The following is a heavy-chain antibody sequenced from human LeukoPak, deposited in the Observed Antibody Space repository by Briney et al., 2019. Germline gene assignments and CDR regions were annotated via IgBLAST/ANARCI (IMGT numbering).Heavy chain of an antibody. V-gene: IGHV3-30-3*01. J-gene: IGHJ5*02. CDR1: GFTFSSYA. CDR3: ARELEKTPANWFDP. CDR2: ISYDGSNK. Sequence: GGFLRLSCAASGFTFSSYAMHWVRQAPGKGLEWVAVISYDGSNKYYADSVKGRFTISRDNSKNTLYLQMNSLRAEDTAVYYCARELEKTPANWFDPWGQGTLVTVSS.